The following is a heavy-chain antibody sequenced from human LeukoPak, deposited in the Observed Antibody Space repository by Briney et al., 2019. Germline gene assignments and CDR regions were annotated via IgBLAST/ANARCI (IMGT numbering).Heavy chain of an antibody. V-gene: IGHV3-23*01. J-gene: IGHJ5*02. CDR2: ISGSGGST. CDR3: AKAGVHDYGDYDWFDP. D-gene: IGHD4-17*01. Sequence: PGGSLRLSCAASGFTFSSYSMNWVRQAPGRGLEWVSYISGSGGSTCYADSVKGRFTISRDNSKNTLYLQMNSLRAEDTAVYYCAKAGVHDYGDYDWFDPWGQGTLVTVSS. CDR1: GFTFSSYS.